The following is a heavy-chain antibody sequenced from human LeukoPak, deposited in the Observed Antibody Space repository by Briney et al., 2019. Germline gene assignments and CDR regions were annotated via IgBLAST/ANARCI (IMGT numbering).Heavy chain of an antibody. J-gene: IGHJ4*02. CDR1: GFTFSSYS. Sequence: PGGSLRLSCAASGFTFSSYSMNWVRQAPGMGLEWVSTISGSGGSTYYADSVKGRFTISRDNSKNTLYLQMNSLRAEDTAVYYCVRGQVVTAIPGDYWGQGTLVTVSS. V-gene: IGHV3-23*01. D-gene: IGHD2-21*02. CDR3: VRGQVVTAIPGDY. CDR2: ISGSGGST.